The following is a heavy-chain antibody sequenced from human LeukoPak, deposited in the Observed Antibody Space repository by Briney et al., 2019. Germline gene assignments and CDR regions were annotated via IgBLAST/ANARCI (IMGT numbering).Heavy chain of an antibody. J-gene: IGHJ4*02. CDR1: GGSISSYY. V-gene: IGHV4-59*01. CDR3: ARGRLGGSGSYYNVLDY. CDR2: IYYSGST. Sequence: PSETLSLTCTVSGGSISSYYWSWIRQPPGKGLEWIGYIYYSGSTNYNPSLKSRVTISVDTSKNQFSLKLSSVTAADTAVYYCARGRLGGSGSYYNVLDYWGQGPLVTVSS. D-gene: IGHD3-10*01.